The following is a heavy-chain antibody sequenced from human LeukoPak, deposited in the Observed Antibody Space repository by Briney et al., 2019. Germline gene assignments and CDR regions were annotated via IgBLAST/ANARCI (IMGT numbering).Heavy chain of an antibody. V-gene: IGHV4-31*03. Sequence: SQTLSLTCTVSGGSISSGDFYWSWIRQHPGKGLEWIGYIYYSGTTYYSPSLKSRVTISLDTTKNQFSLKLSSVTAADTAVYYCARGYSDSEDYFDYWGQGTLVTVSS. CDR1: GGSISSGDFY. CDR3: ARGYSDSEDYFDY. J-gene: IGHJ4*02. CDR2: IYYSGTT. D-gene: IGHD5-18*01.